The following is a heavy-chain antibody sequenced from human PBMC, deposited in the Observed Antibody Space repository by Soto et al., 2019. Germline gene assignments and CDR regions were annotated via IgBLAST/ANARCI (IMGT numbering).Heavy chain of an antibody. D-gene: IGHD6-6*01. CDR3: VVYSSSSGRHFDY. V-gene: IGHV5-51*01. Sequence: GGSLKISCSSSGYIFSKYWIGWVRQMPGKGLEWMGIIYPGDSDTRYSPSFQGQVTISADKSITTAYLQWRSLKASDTAIYYCVVYSSSSGRHFDYWGQGTLVTVSS. CDR2: IYPGDSDT. J-gene: IGHJ4*02. CDR1: GYIFSKYW.